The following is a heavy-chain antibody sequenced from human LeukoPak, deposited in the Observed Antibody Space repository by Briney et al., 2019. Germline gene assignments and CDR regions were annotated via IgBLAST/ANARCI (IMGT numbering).Heavy chain of an antibody. CDR3: ARDLSPVVRASPMGY. Sequence: GGSLRLSCAASGFTFTNYGMHWVRQAPGKGLEWVALITYDGYYKYYSDSVKGRFTISSDTSKNTMYLQMNSLRAEDTAVYYCARDLSPVVRASPMGYWGQGTPVTVSS. D-gene: IGHD3-10*01. CDR1: GFTFTNYG. V-gene: IGHV3-30*03. J-gene: IGHJ4*02. CDR2: ITYDGYYK.